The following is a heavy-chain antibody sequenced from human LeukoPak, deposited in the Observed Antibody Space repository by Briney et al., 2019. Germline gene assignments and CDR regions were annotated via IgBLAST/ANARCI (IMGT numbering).Heavy chain of an antibody. J-gene: IGHJ1*01. CDR2: IKSDGST. CDR3: ARAPSEIGGYYPEYFRH. D-gene: IGHD3-22*01. V-gene: IGHV3-74*01. CDR1: GFTFSSYW. Sequence: QTGGSLRLSCAASGFTFSSYWMHWVRQAPGKWLVWVSRIKSDGSTNYADSVKGRFTISRDNAKNTLSLQMNSLRAEDTGVYYCARAPSEIGGYYPEYFRHWGQGTLVTVSS.